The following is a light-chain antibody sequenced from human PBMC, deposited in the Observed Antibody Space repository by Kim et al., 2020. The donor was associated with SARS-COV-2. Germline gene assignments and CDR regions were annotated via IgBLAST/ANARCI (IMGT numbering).Light chain of an antibody. Sequence: SYELTQAPSVSVAPGKTARITCRGDSIGSKSVHWYQQKPGQAPVVVIYYDTDRPSGIPERFSGSTSVKTATLTISRVEAGDEADYYCQVWDGNSDHVGFGGGTQLTV. J-gene: IGLJ2*01. CDR2: YDT. CDR1: SIGSKS. V-gene: IGLV3-21*04. CDR3: QVWDGNSDHVG.